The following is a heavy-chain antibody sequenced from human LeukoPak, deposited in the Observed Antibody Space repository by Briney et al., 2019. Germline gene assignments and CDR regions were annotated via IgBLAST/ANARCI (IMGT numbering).Heavy chain of an antibody. CDR1: GGSISSSSYY. V-gene: IGHV4-39*01. CDR2: IYYSGST. Sequence: SETLSLTCTVSGGSISSSSYYWGWIRQPPGKGLEWIGSIYYSGSTYYNPSLKGRVTISVDTSKNQFSLKLSSVTAADTAVYYCARVSPVDTAMAYYFDYWGQGTLVTVSS. J-gene: IGHJ4*02. D-gene: IGHD5-18*01. CDR3: ARVSPVDTAMAYYFDY.